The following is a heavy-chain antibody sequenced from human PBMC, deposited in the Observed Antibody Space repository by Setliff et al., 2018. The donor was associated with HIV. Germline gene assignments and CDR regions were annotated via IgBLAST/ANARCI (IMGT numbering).Heavy chain of an antibody. CDR3: ARAPGPYGDYNWFDP. V-gene: IGHV4-30-4*08. Sequence: SETLSLTCAVSAYSISSGYYWSWIRQPPGKGLEWIGNIYDSESTYYNPSLKSRVTISVDTSKNHFSLKLNSVTAADTAVYYCARAPGPYGDYNWFDPWGQGALVTVSS. J-gene: IGHJ5*02. CDR1: AYSISSGYY. CDR2: IYDSEST. D-gene: IGHD4-17*01.